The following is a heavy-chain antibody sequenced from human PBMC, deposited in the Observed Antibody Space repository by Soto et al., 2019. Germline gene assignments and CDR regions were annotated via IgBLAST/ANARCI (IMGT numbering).Heavy chain of an antibody. Sequence: QVQLVQSGAEVKKPGASVKVSCKASGYTITSYGISWVRQAPGKGLEWMGWFSAYNGNPNYAQKLQGRVTMTTDTSTSTAYMEMRSLRSDDTAVYYCARLNRIAVGYYGMDVWGQGTTVTVSS. V-gene: IGHV1-18*01. J-gene: IGHJ6*02. CDR3: ARLNRIAVGYYGMDV. D-gene: IGHD6-19*01. CDR2: FSAYNGNP. CDR1: GYTITSYG.